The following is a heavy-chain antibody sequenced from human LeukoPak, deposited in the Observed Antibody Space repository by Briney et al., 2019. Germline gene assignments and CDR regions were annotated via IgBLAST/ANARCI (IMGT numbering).Heavy chain of an antibody. CDR3: ARRIRTSLIFDY. Sequence: SETLSLTCTVSGGSISSYYWSWIRQPPGKGLEWIGYIYDSGSTDYNPSLKSRVTISVDTSKNQFSLKVNSVTAADSAVYYCARRIRTSLIFDYWGQGTLVTVSS. CDR2: IYDSGST. D-gene: IGHD1-7*01. V-gene: IGHV4-59*08. CDR1: GGSISSYY. J-gene: IGHJ4*02.